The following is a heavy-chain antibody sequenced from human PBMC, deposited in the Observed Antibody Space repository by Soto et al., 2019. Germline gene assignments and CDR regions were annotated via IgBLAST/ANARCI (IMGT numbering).Heavy chain of an antibody. V-gene: IGHV3-74*01. D-gene: IGHD1-7*01. J-gene: IGHJ4*02. Sequence: EVQLVESGGGLVQPGGSLRLCCVASEFTFSNYWMHWVRQAPGKGLEWVSRTNGDGSTTNYADSVKGRFTISRDNAKNMVYLQMNSLRAEDTAVYYCARDNWNSYWGQGTLVTVSS. CDR3: ARDNWNSY. CDR1: EFTFSNYW. CDR2: TNGDGSTT.